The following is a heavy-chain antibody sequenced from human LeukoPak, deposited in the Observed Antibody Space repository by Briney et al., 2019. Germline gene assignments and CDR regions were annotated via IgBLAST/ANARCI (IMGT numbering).Heavy chain of an antibody. D-gene: IGHD3-22*01. Sequence: SETLSLTCTVSGGSISSSSYYWGWMRQPPGKGLEWIGSIYYSGSTYYNPSLKSRVTISVDTSKNQFSLKLSSVTAADTAVYYCASSYYYDSTRFDYWGQGTLVTVSS. CDR3: ASSYYYDSTRFDY. V-gene: IGHV4-39*01. CDR2: IYYSGST. CDR1: GGSISSSSYY. J-gene: IGHJ4*02.